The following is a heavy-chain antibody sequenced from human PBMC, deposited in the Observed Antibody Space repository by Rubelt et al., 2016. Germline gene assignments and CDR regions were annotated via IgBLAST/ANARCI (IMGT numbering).Heavy chain of an antibody. D-gene: IGHD6-19*01. V-gene: IGHV4-59*08. Sequence: QVQLQESGPGLVKPSETLSLTCTVSGGSISSYYWSWIRQPPGKGLEWIGYIYYSGSTNYNPSFKSRVTISVDTSKNQFSLKLSSVTAADTAVYYCARHTSTVAGRNSAFDIWGQGTMVTVSS. CDR2: IYYSGST. CDR3: ARHTSTVAGRNSAFDI. J-gene: IGHJ3*02. CDR1: GGSISSYY.